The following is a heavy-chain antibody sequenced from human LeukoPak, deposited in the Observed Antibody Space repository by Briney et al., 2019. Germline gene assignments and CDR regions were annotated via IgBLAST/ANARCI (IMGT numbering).Heavy chain of an antibody. J-gene: IGHJ5*02. CDR1: RFTFSSYD. V-gene: IGHV3-23*01. D-gene: IGHD4-11*01. CDR3: AGSWYDYRNYFDP. Sequence: GGSLRLSCAASRFTFSSYDMSWVRQAPGKGLEWVTAISGSGGSTYYADSVEGRFSISRDNSKSTMYLQMNSLRAEDTALYYCAGSWYDYRNYFDPWGQGTLVTVSS. CDR2: ISGSGGST.